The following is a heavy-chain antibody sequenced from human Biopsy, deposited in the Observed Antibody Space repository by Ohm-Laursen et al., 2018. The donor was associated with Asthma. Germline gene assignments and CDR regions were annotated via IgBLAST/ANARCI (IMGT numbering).Heavy chain of an antibody. J-gene: IGHJ5*02. CDR3: ARGQGRGIQLWSLDP. D-gene: IGHD5-18*01. Sequence: SQTLSLTCTVSGGSISSGAYYWSWVRQPPGKGLEWIGYIHNSGNTNYNPSLKSRVTISLDTSKNHFSLRLSFVTAADTAVYFCARGQGRGIQLWSLDPWGQGILVTVSS. V-gene: IGHV4-61*03. CDR2: IHNSGNT. CDR1: GGSISSGAYY.